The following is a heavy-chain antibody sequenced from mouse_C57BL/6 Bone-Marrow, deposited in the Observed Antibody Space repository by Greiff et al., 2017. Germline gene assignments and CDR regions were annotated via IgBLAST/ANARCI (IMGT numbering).Heavy chain of an antibody. D-gene: IGHD2-3*01. Sequence: QVQLQQPGAELVKPGASVKMSCKASGYTFTSYWITWVKQRPGQGLEWIGDIYPGSGSTNYNEKFKSKATLTVDTSSSTAYMELRSLTSEDTAVYYCAREADGYLLYFDYWGQGTTLTVSS. CDR3: AREADGYLLYFDY. V-gene: IGHV1-55*01. CDR1: GYTFTSYW. J-gene: IGHJ2*01. CDR2: IYPGSGST.